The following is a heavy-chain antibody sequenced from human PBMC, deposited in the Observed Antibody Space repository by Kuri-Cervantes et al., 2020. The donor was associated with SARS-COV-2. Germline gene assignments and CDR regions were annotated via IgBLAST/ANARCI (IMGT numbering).Heavy chain of an antibody. Sequence: SVKVSCKASGGTFSSYAISWVRQAPGQGLEWMGGIIPIFGTANYAQKFQGRVTITADESTSTAYMELSSLRSEDTAVYYCARDFSTWIQLWLSHGMDVWGQGTTVTVSS. J-gene: IGHJ6*02. D-gene: IGHD5-18*01. CDR1: GGTFSSYA. V-gene: IGHV1-69*13. CDR3: ARDFSTWIQLWLSHGMDV. CDR2: IIPIFGTA.